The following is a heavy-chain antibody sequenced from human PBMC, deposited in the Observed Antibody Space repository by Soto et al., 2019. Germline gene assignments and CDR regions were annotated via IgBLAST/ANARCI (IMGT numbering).Heavy chain of an antibody. V-gene: IGHV3-21*01. Sequence: GESLKISCAASGFTFSSYSMNWVRQAPGKGLEWVSSISSSSSYIYYADSVKGRFTISRDNAKNSLYLQMNSLRAEDTAVYYCARDREYDKHSHWGQGTLVTVSS. CDR3: ARDREYDKHSH. D-gene: IGHD3-9*01. CDR1: GFTFSSYS. J-gene: IGHJ4*02. CDR2: ISSSSSYI.